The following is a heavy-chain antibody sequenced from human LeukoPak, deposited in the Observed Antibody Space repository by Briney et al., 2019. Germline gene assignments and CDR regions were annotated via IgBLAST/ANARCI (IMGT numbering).Heavy chain of an antibody. CDR3: ATPDNSGYYYLY. D-gene: IGHD3-22*01. Sequence: SETLSLTCAVYGGSFSGYYWSWLRQPPGKGLEWIGEINHSGSTNYNPSLKSRVTISVDTSKNQFSLKLSSVTAADTAVYYCATPDNSGYYYLYWGQGTLVTVSS. CDR1: GGSFSGYY. J-gene: IGHJ4*02. V-gene: IGHV4-34*01. CDR2: INHSGST.